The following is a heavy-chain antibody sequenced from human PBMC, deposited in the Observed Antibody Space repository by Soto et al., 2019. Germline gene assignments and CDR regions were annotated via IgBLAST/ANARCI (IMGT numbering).Heavy chain of an antibody. CDR3: ARVGYYYDSGGYYFPDY. CDR1: GGSISSYY. V-gene: IGHV4-59*01. Sequence: SETLSLTCTVSGGSISSYYWSWIRQPPGKGLEWIGNIYYTGSTNYNPSLESRVNMSEDTSMNQFSLKLVSVTAAYTAVYYCARVGYYYDSGGYYFPDYWGRGTLVTVS. D-gene: IGHD3-22*01. CDR2: IYYTGST. J-gene: IGHJ4*02.